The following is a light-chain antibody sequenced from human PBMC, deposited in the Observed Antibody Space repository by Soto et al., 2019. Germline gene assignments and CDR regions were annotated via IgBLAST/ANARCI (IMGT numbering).Light chain of an antibody. CDR2: AAS. CDR1: QGISNY. Sequence: DIQMTQSPSSLSASVGDRVTITCRASQGISNYLAWYQQKPGKVPKLLIYAASNLQSGVSSRFSGSGSGTNFSLTLSCLQPEDFATYYCQNYNNAPFTFGPGANLDIK. J-gene: IGKJ3*01. CDR3: QNYNNAPFT. V-gene: IGKV1-27*01.